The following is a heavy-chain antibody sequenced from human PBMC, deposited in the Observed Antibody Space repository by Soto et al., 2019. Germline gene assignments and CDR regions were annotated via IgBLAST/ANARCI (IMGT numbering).Heavy chain of an antibody. Sequence: GESLKISCRGSGYYSSSYWIAWVRQMSGKGLEWVGSVYVSDSETKYSPSFQGQVTISADKYTNTAYLYWSSLKASDTAMYYCARRVTLSGRYAFDVWGEGTMVT. CDR3: ARRVTLSGRYAFDV. CDR1: GYYSSSYW. J-gene: IGHJ3*01. V-gene: IGHV5-51*01. D-gene: IGHD6-19*01. CDR2: VYVSDSET.